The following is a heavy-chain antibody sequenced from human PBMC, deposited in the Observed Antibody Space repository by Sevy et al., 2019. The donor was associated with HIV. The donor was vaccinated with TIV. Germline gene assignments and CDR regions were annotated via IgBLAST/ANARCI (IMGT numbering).Heavy chain of an antibody. Sequence: SETLSLTCTVSGGSISSYYWSWIRQPPGKGLEWIGYIYCSGSTNYNPALKSRVTISVDTSKNQFSLKLSSVTAADTAVYYCARDSASRGDDAFDIWGQGTMVTVSS. CDR2: IYCSGST. CDR1: GGSISSYY. J-gene: IGHJ3*02. D-gene: IGHD1-26*01. V-gene: IGHV4-59*01. CDR3: ARDSASRGDDAFDI.